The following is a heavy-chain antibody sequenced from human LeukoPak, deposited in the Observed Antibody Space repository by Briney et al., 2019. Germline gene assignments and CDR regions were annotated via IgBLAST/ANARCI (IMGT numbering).Heavy chain of an antibody. CDR3: AKDGVDTAMVP. CDR1: GFTFSIHG. V-gene: IGHV3-23*01. J-gene: IGHJ5*02. CDR2: ISGSGGST. Sequence: TGGSLRLSCAASGFTFSIHGMNWVRQAPGKGLEWVSAISGSGGSTYYADSVKGRFTISRDNSKNTLYLQMNSLRAEDTAVYYCAKDGVDTAMVPWGQGTLVTVSS. D-gene: IGHD5-18*01.